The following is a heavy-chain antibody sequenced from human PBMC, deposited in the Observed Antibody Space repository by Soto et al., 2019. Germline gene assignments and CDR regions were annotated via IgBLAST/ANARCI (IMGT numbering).Heavy chain of an antibody. CDR1: GGSFSGYY. J-gene: IGHJ5*02. CDR3: AATPLRITIFGVVITGNWFDP. Sequence: SETLSLTCAVYGGSFSGYYWSWIRQPPGKGLEWIGEINHSGSTNYNPSLKSRVTISVDTSKNQFSLKLSSVTAADTAVYYCAATPLRITIFGVVITGNWFDPWGQGTLVT. CDR2: INHSGST. V-gene: IGHV4-34*01. D-gene: IGHD3-3*01.